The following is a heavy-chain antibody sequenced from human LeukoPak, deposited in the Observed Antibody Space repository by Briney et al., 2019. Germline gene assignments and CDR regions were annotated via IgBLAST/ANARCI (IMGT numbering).Heavy chain of an antibody. CDR1: GFTFSSYA. Sequence: GGSLRLSCAASGFTFSSYAMHWVRQAPGKGLEWVAVISYDGSNKYYADSVKGRFTISRDNSKNTLYLQMNSLRAEDTAVYYCARDYYSSSPFDYWGQGTLVTVSS. V-gene: IGHV3-30*14. D-gene: IGHD6-13*01. CDR3: ARDYYSSSPFDY. CDR2: ISYDGSNK. J-gene: IGHJ4*02.